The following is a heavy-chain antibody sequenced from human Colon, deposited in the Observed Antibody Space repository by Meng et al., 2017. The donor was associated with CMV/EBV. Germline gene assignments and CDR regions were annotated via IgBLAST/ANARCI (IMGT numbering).Heavy chain of an antibody. CDR1: GFTFSSYW. CDR3: ARDHRGRPHDY. Sequence: GESLKISCAASGFTFSSYWMSWVRQAPGKGLEWVANIKLDGSEKYYVDPVKGRFTISRDNAKNSLYLQMNSLRAEDTAVYYCARDHRGRPHDYWGQGTLVTVSS. D-gene: IGHD1-14*01. V-gene: IGHV3-7*01. CDR2: IKLDGSEK. J-gene: IGHJ4*02.